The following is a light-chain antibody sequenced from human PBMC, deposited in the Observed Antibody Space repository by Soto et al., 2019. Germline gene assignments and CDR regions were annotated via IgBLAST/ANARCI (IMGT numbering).Light chain of an antibody. CDR1: QSISNW. J-gene: IGKJ1*01. Sequence: IEMTQCPSTLPASVLDRVTTTCRASQSISNWLAWYQQKPGTAPKLLIYHASTLESGVPSRFSGSGSGTDFTLTISSMQPEDMATYYCQESYSTSFGQGTKVDIK. V-gene: IGKV1-5*01. CDR2: HAS. CDR3: QESYSTS.